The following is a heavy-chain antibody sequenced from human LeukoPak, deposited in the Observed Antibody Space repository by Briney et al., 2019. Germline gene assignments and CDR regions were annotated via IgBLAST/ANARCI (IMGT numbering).Heavy chain of an antibody. CDR3: ARVLDSGYPVWDC. J-gene: IGHJ4*02. V-gene: IGHV1-2*02. CDR2: INPNGGAT. Sequence: AAVKVSCKASGYTFTGYYMHWVRQAPGQGLEWMGWINPNGGATNYAQKFQGRVTMTRDTSISTAYMELSRLRSDDTAVYYCARVLDSGYPVWDCWGQGTLVTVSS. D-gene: IGHD5-12*01. CDR1: GYTFTGYY.